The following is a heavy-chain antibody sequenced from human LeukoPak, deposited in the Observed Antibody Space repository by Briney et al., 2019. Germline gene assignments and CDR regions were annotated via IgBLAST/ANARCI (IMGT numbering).Heavy chain of an antibody. CDR1: SGSFRTYY. D-gene: IGHD3-10*01. CDR3: TKGRGI. Sequence: PSETLSLTCTVSSGSFRTYYWYWIRQPAGKGLEWIGHIYTSKSMNYNPSLKSRVTISVDTSKNQFSLKLTSVTAADTAVYYCTKGRGIWGQGTLVTVSS. CDR2: IYTSKSM. J-gene: IGHJ4*02. V-gene: IGHV4-4*07.